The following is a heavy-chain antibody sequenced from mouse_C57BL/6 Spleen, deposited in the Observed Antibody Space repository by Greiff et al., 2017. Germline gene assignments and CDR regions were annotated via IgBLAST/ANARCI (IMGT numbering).Heavy chain of an antibody. D-gene: IGHD2-2*01. V-gene: IGHV2-2*01. CDR3: ARKDYGYDQGAMDY. CDR1: GFSLTSYG. J-gene: IGHJ4*01. Sequence: QVQLKESGPGLVQPSQSLSITCTVSGFSLTSYGVHWVRQSPGKGLEWLGVIWSGGSTDYNAAFISRLSISKDNSKSQVFFKMNSLQADDTAIYYCARKDYGYDQGAMDYWGQGTSVTVSS. CDR2: IWSGGST.